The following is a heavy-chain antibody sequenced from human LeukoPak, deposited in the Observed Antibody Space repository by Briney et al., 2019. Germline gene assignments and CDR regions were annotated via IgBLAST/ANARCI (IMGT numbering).Heavy chain of an antibody. J-gene: IGHJ4*02. CDR2: IKQDGSEK. D-gene: IGHD3-22*01. V-gene: IGHV3-7*04. CDR1: GFTFSSYW. CDR3: ARVFPPPYYYDSSGYYDY. Sequence: GGSLRLSCAASGFTFSSYWMSWVRQAPGKGLEWVANIKQDGSEKYYVDSVKGRFTISRDNAKNSLYLQMNSLRAEDTAVYYRARVFPPPYYYDSSGYYDYWGQGTLVTVSS.